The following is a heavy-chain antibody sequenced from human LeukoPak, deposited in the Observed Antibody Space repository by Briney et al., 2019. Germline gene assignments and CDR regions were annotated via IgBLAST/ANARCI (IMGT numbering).Heavy chain of an antibody. Sequence: ASVKVSCKASGYTFTSYAMNWVRQAPGQGLEWMGWINTNTGNPTYAQGFTGRFVFSLDTSVSTAYLRISSLKAEDTAVYYCARDPGITIFGVVIEYYYYMDVWGKGTTVTVSS. CDR2: INTNTGNP. CDR3: ARDPGITIFGVVIEYYYYMDV. D-gene: IGHD3-3*01. J-gene: IGHJ6*03. CDR1: GYTFTSYA. V-gene: IGHV7-4-1*02.